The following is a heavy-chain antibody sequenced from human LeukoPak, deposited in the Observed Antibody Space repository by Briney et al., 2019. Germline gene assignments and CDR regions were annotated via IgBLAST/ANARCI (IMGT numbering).Heavy chain of an antibody. CDR2: ISYDGSNK. CDR1: GFTFSSYA. Sequence: GGSLRLSCAASGFTFSSYAMHWVRQTPGKGLEWVAIISYDGSNKYYADSVKGRFTISRDNSKNTVYLQMNSLRAEDPAVYYCAKVSAWAMVGATYFDYWGQGTLVTVSS. D-gene: IGHD1-26*01. CDR3: AKVSAWAMVGATYFDY. V-gene: IGHV3-30-3*01. J-gene: IGHJ4*02.